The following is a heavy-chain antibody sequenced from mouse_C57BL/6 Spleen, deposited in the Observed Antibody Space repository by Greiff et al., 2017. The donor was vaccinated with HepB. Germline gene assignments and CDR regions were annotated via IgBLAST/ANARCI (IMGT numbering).Heavy chain of an antibody. CDR3: TRTVTTGEYYLDY. Sequence: EVQGVESGEGLVKPGGSLKLSCAASGFTFSSYAMSWVRQTPEKRLEWVAYISSGGDYIYYADTVKGRFTISRDNARNTLYLQMSSLKSEDTAMYYCTRTVTTGEYYLDYWGQGTTLTVSS. V-gene: IGHV5-9-1*02. J-gene: IGHJ2*01. CDR2: ISSGGDYI. CDR1: GFTFSSYA. D-gene: IGHD2-2*01.